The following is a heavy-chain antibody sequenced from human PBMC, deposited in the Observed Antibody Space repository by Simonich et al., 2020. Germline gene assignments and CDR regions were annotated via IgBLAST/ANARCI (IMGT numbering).Heavy chain of an antibody. CDR2: IIAYNGNT. D-gene: IGHD2-15*01. CDR3: ARASRGTWWYYYFDY. Sequence: QVQLVQSGAEVKKPGASVKVSCKASGYTFTSYGISWVRQAHGQGLEWMGWIIAYNGNTTYAQKLQGRVTMTTDTTTSTAYMELRSLRSDDTAVYYCARASRGTWWYYYFDYWGQGTLVTVSS. J-gene: IGHJ4*02. V-gene: IGHV1-18*01. CDR1: GYTFTSYG.